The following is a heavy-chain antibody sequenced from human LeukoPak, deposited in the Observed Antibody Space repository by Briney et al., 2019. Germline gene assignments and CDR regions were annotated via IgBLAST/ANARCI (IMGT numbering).Heavy chain of an antibody. V-gene: IGHV4-59*01. Sequence: PSGTLSLTCTVSGGSISTYYWSWIRQPPGKGLEWIGYIYSSGNTVSNPSLKSRVTMSVDTSKNQFSLRLSSVTTADTAVYYCARVGSYNFDYWGQGTLVTVSS. CDR1: GGSISTYY. J-gene: IGHJ4*02. D-gene: IGHD3-10*01. CDR2: IYSSGNT. CDR3: ARVGSYNFDY.